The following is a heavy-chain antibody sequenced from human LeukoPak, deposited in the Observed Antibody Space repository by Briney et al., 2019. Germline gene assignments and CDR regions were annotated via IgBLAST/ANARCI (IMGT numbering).Heavy chain of an antibody. CDR2: IYSGGST. CDR1: GFTVINNY. D-gene: IGHD3-9*01. Sequence: GGSLRLSCAASGFTVINNYMSWVRQAPGKGLEWVSVIYSGGSTYYADSVKGRFTISRDISKNTVYLQMNSLRAEDTAVYYCAGASGGLTGSPLYFDYWGQGTLVTVSS. CDR3: AGASGGLTGSPLYFDY. J-gene: IGHJ4*02. V-gene: IGHV3-53*01.